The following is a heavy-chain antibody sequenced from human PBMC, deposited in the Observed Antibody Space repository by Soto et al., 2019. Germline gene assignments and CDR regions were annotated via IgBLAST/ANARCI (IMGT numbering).Heavy chain of an antibody. CDR2: IYHSGST. D-gene: IGHD2-21*01. CDR1: GGSISSGGYS. J-gene: IGHJ5*02. Sequence: QLQLQESGSGLVKPSQTLSLTCAVSGGSISSGGYSWSWIRQPPGKGLEWIGYIYHSGSTYDNPSPKRRVTISVNRSKNQFSLKLSSVTAADSAVYYCAGVRGPYCGGECYPPTPNWFDPWGQGTLVTVSS. CDR3: AGVRGPYCGGECYPPTPNWFDP. V-gene: IGHV4-30-2*01.